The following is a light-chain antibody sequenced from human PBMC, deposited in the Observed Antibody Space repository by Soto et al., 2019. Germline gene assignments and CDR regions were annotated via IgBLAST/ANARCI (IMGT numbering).Light chain of an antibody. V-gene: IGLV1-40*01. CDR2: GNS. CDR1: SSNIGAGYD. J-gene: IGLJ2*01. Sequence: QSVLTQPPSVSGAPGQRVTISCTGSSSNIGAGYDVHWYQQLPGTAPKLLIYGNSNRPSGVPDRFSGSKSGTSASLAITGLQAEDEADYYCQSYDSSLSGSRVFRGGTKLPS. CDR3: QSYDSSLSGSRV.